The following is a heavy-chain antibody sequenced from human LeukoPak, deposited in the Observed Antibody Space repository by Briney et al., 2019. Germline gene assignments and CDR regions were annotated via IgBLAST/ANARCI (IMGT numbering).Heavy chain of an antibody. CDR1: GFTFINYA. J-gene: IGHJ4*02. D-gene: IGHD6-13*01. CDR3: AKGEQQLGEGSLETDC. V-gene: IGHV3-23*01. CDR2: ISAAGGST. Sequence: GSLRLSCAASGFTFINYAMSWVRQAPGKGLEWVSAISAAGGSTYYADSVKGRVTISRDNSKNTLYLQMNSLRVEDSAVYYCAKGEQQLGEGSLETDCWGQGTLVTVSS.